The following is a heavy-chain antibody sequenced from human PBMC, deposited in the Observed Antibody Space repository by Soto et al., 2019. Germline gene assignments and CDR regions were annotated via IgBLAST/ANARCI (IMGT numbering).Heavy chain of an antibody. CDR1: GYTFTSYG. Sequence: GASVKVSCKASGYTFTSYGISWVRQAPGEGLEWMGWISAYNGNTNYAQKLQGRVTMTTDKSSSTAYMELRTLRYDDTAVYYCARVDSSGWYRSDLWGQGTLVTVSS. D-gene: IGHD6-19*01. CDR3: ARVDSSGWYRSDL. CDR2: ISAYNGNT. J-gene: IGHJ5*02. V-gene: IGHV1-18*01.